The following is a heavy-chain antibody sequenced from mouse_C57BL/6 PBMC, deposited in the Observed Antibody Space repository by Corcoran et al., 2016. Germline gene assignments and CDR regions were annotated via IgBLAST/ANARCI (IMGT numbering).Heavy chain of an antibody. CDR2: INTYSGVP. CDR3: VSDSNWNFDV. V-gene: IGHV9-3*01. CDR1: GYTFTTYG. Sequence: QLQLVQAGPELKKPGETVKISCKASGYTFTTYGMSWVKQAPGKGLKWMCWINTYSGVPTYADDFKGRFAFSLETSASTAYLQINNLKNEDTATYVCVSDSNWNFDVWGTGTTVTVSS. J-gene: IGHJ1*03.